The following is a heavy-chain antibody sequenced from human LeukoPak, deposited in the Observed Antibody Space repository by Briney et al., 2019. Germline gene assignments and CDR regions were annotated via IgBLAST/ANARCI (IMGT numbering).Heavy chain of an antibody. D-gene: IGHD3-10*01. Sequence: PGGSLRLSCAASGFTFSSYAMSWVRQAPGKGLEWVSLISGDGGSTYYADSVKGRFTISRDNSKNSLYLQMNSLRTEDTALYYCAKDQTLDPGGFDYWGQGTLVTVSS. V-gene: IGHV3-43*02. J-gene: IGHJ4*02. CDR2: ISGDGGST. CDR1: GFTFSSYA. CDR3: AKDQTLDPGGFDY.